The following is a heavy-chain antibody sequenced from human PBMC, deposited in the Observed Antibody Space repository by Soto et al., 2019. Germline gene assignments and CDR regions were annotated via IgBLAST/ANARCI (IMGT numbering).Heavy chain of an antibody. D-gene: IGHD6-6*01. J-gene: IGHJ4*02. CDR2: ISAYNGNT. CDR1: GFPFTNYG. Sequence: GGSVKVYFKASGFPFTNYGINLVRQAPGQGLEWLGWISAYNGNTNYAQRLQGRVTLTTDTSTSTGYMELRSLTSDDTAVYYCARGGSASDFDRWGQGTMVTVSS. V-gene: IGHV1-18*01. CDR3: ARGGSASDFDR.